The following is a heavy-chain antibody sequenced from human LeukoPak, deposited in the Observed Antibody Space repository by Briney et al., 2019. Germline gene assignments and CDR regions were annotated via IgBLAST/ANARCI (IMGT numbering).Heavy chain of an antibody. J-gene: IGHJ4*02. CDR1: GGTFSSYA. CDR3: ARGTVAMSHCHY. Sequence: SVKVSCKASGGTFSSYAISWVRHAPGQGLEWMGGVIPIFGTANYAQKFQGRVTITADKSTSTAYMELSSLRSEDTAVYYCARGTVAMSHCHYWGEETLVRVSS. D-gene: IGHD6-19*01. CDR2: VIPIFGTA. V-gene: IGHV1-69*06.